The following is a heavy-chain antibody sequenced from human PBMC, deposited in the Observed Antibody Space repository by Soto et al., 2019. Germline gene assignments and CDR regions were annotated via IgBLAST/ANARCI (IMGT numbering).Heavy chain of an antibody. D-gene: IGHD2-15*01. V-gene: IGHV4-31*03. J-gene: IGHJ4*02. CDR1: GGSITTGCYY. Sequence: TLSLTCTVSGGSITTGCYYWSWIRQLPGKGLEWIGHRYYSESTYYNPSLKSRVSISLDTSKNQFSLKLSFVTAADTAMYYCARTKCSGGSCYSWSLDDWGQGTPVTVSS. CDR2: RYYSEST. CDR3: ARTKCSGGSCYSWSLDD.